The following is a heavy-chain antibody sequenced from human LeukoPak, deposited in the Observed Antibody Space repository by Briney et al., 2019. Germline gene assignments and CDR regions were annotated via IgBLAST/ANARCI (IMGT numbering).Heavy chain of an antibody. CDR1: GYTFTSYG. V-gene: IGHV1-18*01. Sequence: ASVKVSCKASGYTFTSYGISWVRQAPGQGLEWMGWISAYNGNTNYAQKLQGRVTMTWDTSISTAYMELSRLRSDDTAVYYCAVAFGVEMGAGGYWGQGTLVTVSS. CDR3: AVAFGVEMGAGGY. CDR2: ISAYNGNT. D-gene: IGHD5-24*01. J-gene: IGHJ4*02.